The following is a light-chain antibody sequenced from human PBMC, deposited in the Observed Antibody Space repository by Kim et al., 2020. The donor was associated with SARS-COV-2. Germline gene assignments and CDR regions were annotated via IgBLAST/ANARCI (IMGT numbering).Light chain of an antibody. CDR2: EVS. Sequence: QSVVTQPPSASGSPGQSVTISCTGTSSDVGGYNYVSWYQQHPGKAPKLMIYEVSKRPSGVPDRFSGSKSGNTASLTVSGLQAEDEADYYCSSYAGSNNHVVFGGGTQLTVL. J-gene: IGLJ2*01. CDR1: SSDVGGYNY. CDR3: SSYAGSNNHVV. V-gene: IGLV2-8*01.